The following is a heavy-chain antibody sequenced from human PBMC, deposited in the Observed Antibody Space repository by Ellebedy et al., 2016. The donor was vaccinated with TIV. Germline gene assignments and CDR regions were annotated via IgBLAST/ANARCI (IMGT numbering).Heavy chain of an antibody. CDR3: AKDPLSYNWNGIAY. J-gene: IGHJ4*02. CDR1: GFTFSNAW. Sequence: GESLKISCAASGFTFSNAWMNWIRQTPGKGLEWLSYISGSSSDTNYADSVRGRFTISRDNSKNTLYLQVSSLRAEDTAVYYCAKDPLSYNWNGIAYWGQGTLVTVSS. CDR2: ISGSSSDT. V-gene: IGHV3-11*05. D-gene: IGHD1-20*01.